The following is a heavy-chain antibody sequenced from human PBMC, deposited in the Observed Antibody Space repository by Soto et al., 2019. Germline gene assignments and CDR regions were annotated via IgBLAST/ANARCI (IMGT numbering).Heavy chain of an antibody. V-gene: IGHV4-59*01. CDR2: IYYSGST. D-gene: IGHD2-2*01. CDR1: GGSISIYY. CDR3: ARVRHHLGYCSSTSCRINWFDP. Sequence: SETLSLTCTVSGGSISIYYWSLMRQPPGKGLEWIGYIYYSGSTNYNPSLKSRVTISVGTYKNQFSLKLSSVTAADTAVYYCARVRHHLGYCSSTSCRINWFDPWRKGRMVTVSS. J-gene: IGHJ5*02.